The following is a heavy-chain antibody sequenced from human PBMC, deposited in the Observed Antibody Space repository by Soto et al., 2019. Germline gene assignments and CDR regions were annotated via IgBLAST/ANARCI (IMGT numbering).Heavy chain of an antibody. CDR2: INGYNGNT. D-gene: IGHD3-16*01. CDR1: GCTFTSYG. CDR3: ARMGDVPYYYYGMDV. V-gene: IGHV1-18*01. Sequence: QVQLVQSGAEVKKPGASVKVSCKASGCTFTSYGISWVRQAPGQGLEWMGWINGYNGNTNHAQKLQGRVTMSTDTSTSTAYMELRSLRSDDSAVYYCARMGDVPYYYYGMDVWGQGTTVTVSS. J-gene: IGHJ6*02.